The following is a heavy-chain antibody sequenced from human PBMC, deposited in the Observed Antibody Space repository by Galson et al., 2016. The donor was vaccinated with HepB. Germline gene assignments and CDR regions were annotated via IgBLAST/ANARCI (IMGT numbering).Heavy chain of an antibody. CDR1: SGSVSIADYY. V-gene: IGHV4-30-4*01. CDR3: ARERYFWSGYQTHYYGLAV. J-gene: IGHJ6*04. D-gene: IGHD3-3*01. Sequence: TLSLTCSVSSGSVSIADYYWTWIRQPPGKGLEWIGYISYSGDTYYNPSLTSRLTISVDTSKNQFSLRLTSVTAADTAVYYCARERYFWSGYQTHYYGLAVWGKGTTVTVSS. CDR2: ISYSGDT.